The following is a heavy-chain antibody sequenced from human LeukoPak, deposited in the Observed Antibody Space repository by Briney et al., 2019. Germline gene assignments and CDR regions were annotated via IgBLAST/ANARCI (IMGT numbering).Heavy chain of an antibody. Sequence: PGGSLRLSCAVSGFTFSSYGMHWVRQAPGKGLEWVAVISYDGSNKYYADSVKGRFTISRDNSKNTVYLQMNSLRAEDTAVYYRAKDCGSSGWGGVLDYWGQGTLVTVSS. CDR3: AKDCGSSGWGGVLDY. D-gene: IGHD6-19*01. J-gene: IGHJ4*02. CDR1: GFTFSSYG. V-gene: IGHV3-30*18. CDR2: ISYDGSNK.